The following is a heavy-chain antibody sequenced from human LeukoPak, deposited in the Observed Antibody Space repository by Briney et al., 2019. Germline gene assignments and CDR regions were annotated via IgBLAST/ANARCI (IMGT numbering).Heavy chain of an antibody. Sequence: GRSLRHPCAASGFTFDDYAMHWVRQAPGKGLEWVSGISWNSGSIGYADSVKGRFTISRDNAKNSLYLQMNSLRTEDTALYYCAKGLSSGWYLGPYYFDYWGQGTLVTVSS. J-gene: IGHJ4*02. D-gene: IGHD6-19*01. V-gene: IGHV3-9*01. CDR1: GFTFDDYA. CDR3: AKGLSSGWYLGPYYFDY. CDR2: ISWNSGSI.